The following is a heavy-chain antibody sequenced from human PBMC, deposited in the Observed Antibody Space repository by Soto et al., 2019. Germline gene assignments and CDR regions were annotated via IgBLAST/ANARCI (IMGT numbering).Heavy chain of an antibody. D-gene: IGHD4-17*01. CDR2: ISGSGGST. CDR1: GFTFSSYA. J-gene: IGHJ4*02. CDR3: ARHQPEYGDYYY. Sequence: QTGGSLRLSCAASGFTFSSYAMCWVRRAPGKGLEWVSAISGSGGSTYYADSVKGRFTISRDNSKNTLYLQMNSLRAEDTAVYYCARHQPEYGDYYYWGQGXLVTVYS. V-gene: IGHV3-23*01.